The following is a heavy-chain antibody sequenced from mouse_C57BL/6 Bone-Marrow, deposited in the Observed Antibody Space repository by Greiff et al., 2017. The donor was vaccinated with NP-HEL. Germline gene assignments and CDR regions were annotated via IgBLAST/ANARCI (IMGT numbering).Heavy chain of an antibody. CDR1: GYSFPCYY. J-gene: IGHJ1*03. D-gene: IGHD1-1*01. Sequence: QVQLQQSGPDLVQPGASVKISCKASGYSFPCYYIHWVKQRPGQGLEWIGWIHPGRGNTKYNEKFKGRVTLTADTSSNTAYLQLSSLTSEDSAVYCCARRRLRHYGSSRYWYFEVWGTVTTVTVSS. V-gene: IGHV1-66*01. CDR3: ARRRLRHYGSSRYWYFEV. CDR2: IHPGRGNT.